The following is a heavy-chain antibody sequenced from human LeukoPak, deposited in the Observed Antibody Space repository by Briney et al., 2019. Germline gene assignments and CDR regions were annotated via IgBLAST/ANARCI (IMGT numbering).Heavy chain of an antibody. CDR2: IYYSGST. V-gene: IGHV4-31*03. D-gene: IGHD2-15*01. CDR3: ARGYCSGGSCHEIFDY. J-gene: IGHJ4*02. CDR1: GGSISSGGYY. Sequence: SQTLSLTCTVSGGSISSGGYYWSWIRQHPGKGLEWLGYIYYSGSTYYNPSRKSRVTISVETSKNQFSLKLSSVTAADTAVYYCARGYCSGGSCHEIFDYWGQGTLVTVSS.